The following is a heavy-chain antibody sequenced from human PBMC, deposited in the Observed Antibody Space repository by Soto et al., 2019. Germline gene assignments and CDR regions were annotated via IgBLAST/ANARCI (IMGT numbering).Heavy chain of an antibody. CDR1: GFTFDDYA. CDR2: ISWNSGSI. Sequence: GGSLRLSCAASGFTFDDYAMHWVRQAPGKGLEWVSGISWNSGSIGYADSVKGRFTISRDNAKNSLYLQMNSLRAEDTALYYCAKSRRGELLYYFDYWGQGTLVTVSS. CDR3: AKSRRGELLYYFDY. D-gene: IGHD1-26*01. J-gene: IGHJ4*02. V-gene: IGHV3-9*01.